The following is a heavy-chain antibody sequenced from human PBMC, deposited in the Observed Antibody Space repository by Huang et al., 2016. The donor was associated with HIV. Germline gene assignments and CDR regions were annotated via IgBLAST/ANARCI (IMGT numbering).Heavy chain of an antibody. J-gene: IGHJ4*02. D-gene: IGHD3-22*01. CDR2: IIPIFGTA. CDR3: ARVESRRYYDSSGYDY. V-gene: IGHV1-69*01. Sequence: QVQLVQSGAEVKKPGSSVKVSCKASGGTFSSYAISWVRQAPGQGLEWMGGIIPIFGTANYAQKFQGRVTSTADESTSTAYMELSSLRSEDTAVYYCARVESRRYYDSSGYDYWGQGTLVTVSS. CDR1: GGTFSSYA.